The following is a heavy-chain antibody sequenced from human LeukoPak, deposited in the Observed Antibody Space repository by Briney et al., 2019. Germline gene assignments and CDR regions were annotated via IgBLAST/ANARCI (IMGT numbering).Heavy chain of an antibody. V-gene: IGHV3-30*18. CDR3: AKAASGFGYYYGMDV. CDR1: GFTFSSYG. CDR2: ISYDGSNK. J-gene: IGHJ6*04. Sequence: GGSLRLSCAASGFTFSSYGMHWVRQAPGKGLEWVAVISYDGSNKYYADSVKGRFTISRDNPKNTLYLQMNSLRAEDTAVYYCAKAASGFGYYYGMDVWGKGTTVTVSS. D-gene: IGHD3-3*01.